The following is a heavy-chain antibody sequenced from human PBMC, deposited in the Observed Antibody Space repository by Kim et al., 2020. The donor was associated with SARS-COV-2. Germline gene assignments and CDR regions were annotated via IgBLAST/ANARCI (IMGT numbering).Heavy chain of an antibody. D-gene: IGHD2-15*01. V-gene: IGHV3-33*06. Sequence: VKGRLTVARENSKNTLYLQMNNLRAEDTAVYYCAKERRKYCSGGSCHLEYWGQGTLVTVSS. J-gene: IGHJ4*02. CDR3: AKERRKYCSGGSCHLEY.